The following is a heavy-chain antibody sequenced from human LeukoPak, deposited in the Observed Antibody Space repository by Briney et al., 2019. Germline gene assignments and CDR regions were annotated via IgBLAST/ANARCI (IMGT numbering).Heavy chain of an antibody. Sequence: PGGSLRLSCAASGFTFSSYNMNWVRQAPGKGLEWVSSVSSSSTYIYYAGSVKGRFTISRDNAKNSLYLQVNSLRAEDTAVYYCARENAGYYSRTFDYWGQGTLVTVSS. V-gene: IGHV3-21*01. J-gene: IGHJ4*02. CDR2: VSSSSTYI. CDR3: ARENAGYYSRTFDY. D-gene: IGHD3-9*01. CDR1: GFTFSSYN.